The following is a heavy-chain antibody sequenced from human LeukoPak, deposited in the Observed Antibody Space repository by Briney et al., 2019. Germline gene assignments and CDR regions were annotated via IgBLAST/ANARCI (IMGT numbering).Heavy chain of an antibody. CDR3: PLPALGY. V-gene: IGHV3-64D*08. CDR2: ISTNAGRT. D-gene: IGHD2-21*01. J-gene: IGHJ4*02. Sequence: GGSLRLSCSASGFTFSSYARHWVRQAPGKGLQYVSGISTNAGRTYYAESVKGRFTISRDNSKITLYLQMSSLRAEDTAVYFCPLPALGYWGQGALVTVSS. CDR1: GFTFSSYA.